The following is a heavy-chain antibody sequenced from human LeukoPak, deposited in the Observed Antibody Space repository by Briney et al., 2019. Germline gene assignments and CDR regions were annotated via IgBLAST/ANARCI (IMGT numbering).Heavy chain of an antibody. CDR3: ASSIVVVPAAMDYYYGMDV. V-gene: IGHV3-21*01. CDR2: ISSSSSYI. CDR1: GFTFSSYS. Sequence: GGSLRLSCAASGFTFSSYSMNWVRQAPGKGLEWVSSISSSSSYIYYADSVKGRFTISRDNSKNTLYLQMNSLRAEDAAVYYCASSIVVVPAAMDYYYGMDVWGQGTTVTVSS. D-gene: IGHD2-2*01. J-gene: IGHJ6*02.